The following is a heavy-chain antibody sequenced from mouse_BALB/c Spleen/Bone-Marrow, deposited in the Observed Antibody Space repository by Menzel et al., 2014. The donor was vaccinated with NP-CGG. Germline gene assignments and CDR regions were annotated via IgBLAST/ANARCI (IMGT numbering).Heavy chain of an antibody. CDR1: GFNIKDTY. D-gene: IGHD2-14*01. CDR2: IDPANGNT. V-gene: IGHV14-3*02. Sequence: VQLKASGAELVKPGASVKLSCTASGFNIKDTYMHWVKQRPEQGLEWIGRIDPANGNTKYDPKFQGKATITADTSSNTAYLQLSSLTSEDTAVYYCASYYRYDRRFAYWGQGTLVTVSA. J-gene: IGHJ3*01. CDR3: ASYYRYDRRFAY.